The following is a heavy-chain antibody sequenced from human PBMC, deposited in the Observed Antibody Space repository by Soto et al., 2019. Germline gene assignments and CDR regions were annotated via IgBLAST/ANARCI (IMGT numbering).Heavy chain of an antibody. V-gene: IGHV4-39*01. CDR3: ARQGEARWFDP. J-gene: IGHJ5*02. CDR2: IYYSGST. Sequence: SETLSLTCTVSGGSISSSSYYWGWIRQPPGKGLEWIGSIYYSGSTYYNPSLKSRVTISVDTSKNQFSLKLSSVTAADTAVYYCARQGEARWFDPWGQGTLVTVSS. D-gene: IGHD3-16*01. CDR1: GGSISSSSYY.